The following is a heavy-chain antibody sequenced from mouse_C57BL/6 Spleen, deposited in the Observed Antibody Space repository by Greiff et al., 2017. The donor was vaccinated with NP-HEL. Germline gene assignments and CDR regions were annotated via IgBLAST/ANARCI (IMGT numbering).Heavy chain of an antibody. Sequence: EVQLQQSGPELVKPGASVKIPCKASGYTFTDYNMDWVKQSHGKSLEWIGDINPNNGGTIYNQKFKGKATLTVDKSSSTAYMELRSLTSEDTAVYYCARRGDEYEAWFAYWGQGTLVTVSA. CDR3: ARRGDEYEAWFAY. D-gene: IGHD2-4*01. J-gene: IGHJ3*01. CDR2: INPNNGGT. V-gene: IGHV1-18*01. CDR1: GYTFTDYN.